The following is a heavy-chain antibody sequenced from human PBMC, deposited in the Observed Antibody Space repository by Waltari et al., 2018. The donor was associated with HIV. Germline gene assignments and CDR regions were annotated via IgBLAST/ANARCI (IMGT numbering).Heavy chain of an antibody. J-gene: IGHJ4*02. Sequence: QVQLVESGGGVVQPGGSLRLSCTASGFTFSNYGMYWVRQAPGKRLQWVAFIGYDGTNKYYADSVKGRFIISRDNSKNTLSLQMHSLRAEDTAVYYCAKAPHHYDSSGPVYWGQGTLVTVSS. CDR2: IGYDGTNK. CDR1: GFTFSNYG. D-gene: IGHD3-22*01. CDR3: AKAPHHYDSSGPVY. V-gene: IGHV3-30*02.